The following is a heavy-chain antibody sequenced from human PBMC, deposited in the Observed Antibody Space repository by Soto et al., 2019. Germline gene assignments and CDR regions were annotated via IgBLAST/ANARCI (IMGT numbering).Heavy chain of an antibody. J-gene: IGHJ4*02. D-gene: IGHD2-15*01. Sequence: HGEALKISCKGSGYSFTSYWIGWVRQMPGKGLEWMGIIYPGDSDTRYSPSFQGQVTISADKSISTAYLQWSSLKASDTAMYYCARLSEVVVVVAATFDYWGQGTLVTVS. V-gene: IGHV5-51*01. CDR2: IYPGDSDT. CDR1: GYSFTSYW. CDR3: ARLSEVVVVVAATFDY.